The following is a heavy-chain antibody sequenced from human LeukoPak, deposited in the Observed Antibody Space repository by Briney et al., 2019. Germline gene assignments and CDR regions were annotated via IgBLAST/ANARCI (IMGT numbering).Heavy chain of an antibody. CDR3: ARGGQQLVLYYYYGMDV. J-gene: IGHJ6*02. V-gene: IGHV1-8*01. CDR1: GYTFTSYD. Sequence: GASVKVSCKASGYTFTSYDINWVRQATGKGLEWMGWMNPNSGNTGYAQKFQGRVTMTRNTSISTAYMELSSLRSEDTAVYYCARGGQQLVLYYYYGMDVWGQGTTVTVSS. D-gene: IGHD6-13*01. CDR2: MNPNSGNT.